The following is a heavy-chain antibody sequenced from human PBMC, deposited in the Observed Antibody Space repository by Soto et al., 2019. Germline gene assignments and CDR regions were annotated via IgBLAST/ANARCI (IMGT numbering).Heavy chain of an antibody. CDR2: ISYDGSNK. V-gene: IGHV3-30*18. D-gene: IGHD3-10*01. J-gene: IGHJ5*02. CDR3: AKYWDRGVSPWFDP. CDR1: GFTFSSYG. Sequence: GGSLRLSCAASGFTFSSYGMHWVRQAPGKGLEWVAVISYDGSNKYYADSVQGRFTISRDNSKNTLYLQMNSLRAEDTAVYYCAKYWDRGVSPWFDPWGQGTLVTVSS.